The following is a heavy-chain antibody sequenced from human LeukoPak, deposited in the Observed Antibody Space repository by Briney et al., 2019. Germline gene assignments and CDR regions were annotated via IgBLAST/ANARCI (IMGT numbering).Heavy chain of an antibody. CDR3: ARALAVAGTGGFDP. D-gene: IGHD6-19*01. Sequence: GGSLRLSCAASGFTFTSYWMHWVRQAPGKGLVWVSRINTDGSSTSYADSVKGRFTISRDNAKNTLYLQMSSLRAEDTAVYYCARALAVAGTGGFDPWGQGTLVTVSS. CDR1: GFTFTSYW. V-gene: IGHV3-74*01. J-gene: IGHJ5*02. CDR2: INTDGSST.